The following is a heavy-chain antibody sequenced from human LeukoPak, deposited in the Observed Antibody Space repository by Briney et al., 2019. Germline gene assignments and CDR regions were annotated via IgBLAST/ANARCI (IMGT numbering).Heavy chain of an antibody. J-gene: IGHJ3*02. CDR1: GFTFDDYA. Sequence: PGRSLRLSCAASGFTFDDYAMHWVRQAPGKGLEWVSGISWNSDTGITGYVDSVKGRFTISRDNAKKLLYLQMNILRVEDTAVYYCARDLQCGGDCHYDAFDIWGQGTMVTVSS. CDR3: ARDLQCGGDCHYDAFDI. D-gene: IGHD2-21*02. CDR2: ISWNSDTGIT. V-gene: IGHV3-9*01.